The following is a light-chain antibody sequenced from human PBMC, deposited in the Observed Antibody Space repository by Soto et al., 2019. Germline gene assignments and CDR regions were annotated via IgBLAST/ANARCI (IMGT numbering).Light chain of an antibody. CDR3: SSYAGSNNFLV. CDR1: SSDVGGYNY. Sequence: QSVLNQPPSASGSPGQSVTISCTGTSSDVGGYNYVSWYQQHPGKAPQLMIYGVSKRPSGVPDRVSVSKSGNTASLTVSGIQAEDEADYYCSSYAGSNNFLVFGGGTKLTVL. V-gene: IGLV2-8*01. CDR2: GVS. J-gene: IGLJ2*01.